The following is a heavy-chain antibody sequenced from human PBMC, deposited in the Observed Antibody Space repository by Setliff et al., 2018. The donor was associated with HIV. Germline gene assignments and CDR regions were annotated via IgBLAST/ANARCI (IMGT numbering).Heavy chain of an antibody. CDR1: GYTFTNYG. V-gene: IGHV1-18*01. CDR3: AREPTGDFWSGYSSRGLDY. D-gene: IGHD3-3*01. Sequence: GASVKVSCKASGYTFTNYGITWVRQAPGQGLEWMGWISAYNGIINYAQNLQGRVTMTRDTSINTAYMELSRLTSDDTAFYYCAREPTGDFWSGYSSRGLDYWGQGTLV. J-gene: IGHJ4*02. CDR2: ISAYNGII.